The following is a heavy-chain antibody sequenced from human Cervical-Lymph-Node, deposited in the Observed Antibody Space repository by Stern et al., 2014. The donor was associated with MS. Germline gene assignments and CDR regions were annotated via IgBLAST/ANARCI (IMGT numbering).Heavy chain of an antibody. D-gene: IGHD6-19*01. V-gene: IGHV3-30*04. J-gene: IGHJ4*02. CDR2: IWYDGSNK. CDR1: GFTFSNYA. Sequence: QVQLLESGGGVVQPGRSLRLSCAASGFTFSNYAMHWVRQAPGKGLEWVAVIWYDGSNKYYADSVKGRLTISRDNSKNTLYLQMNSLRAEDTAVYYCARDRLYSSGWTYFDYWGQGTLVTVSS. CDR3: ARDRLYSSGWTYFDY.